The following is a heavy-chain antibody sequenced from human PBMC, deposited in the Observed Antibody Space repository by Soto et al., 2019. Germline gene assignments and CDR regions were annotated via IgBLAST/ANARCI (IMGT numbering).Heavy chain of an antibody. Sequence: LSCTASGFMFNNSAMTWVRQAPGQGLQWVASVSDNGGSRGGTYYADSVKGRFTISRDNSKNTLYLQLDSLTGADTSVYYCASAKAVVIAALGIWGQGTMVTVS. CDR2: VSDNGGSRGGT. D-gene: IGHD2-21*01. CDR3: ASAKAVVIAALGI. J-gene: IGHJ3*02. V-gene: IGHV3-23*01. CDR1: GFMFNNSA.